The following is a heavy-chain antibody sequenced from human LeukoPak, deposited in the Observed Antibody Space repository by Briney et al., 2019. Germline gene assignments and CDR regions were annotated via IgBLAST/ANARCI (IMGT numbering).Heavy chain of an antibody. D-gene: IGHD3-10*01. CDR2: INHSGST. Sequence: SETLSLTCTVSGGSISSSSYYWGWIRQPPGKGLEWIGEINHSGSTNYNPSLKSRVTISVDTSKNQFSLKLSSVTAADTAVYYCARRPPLLWFGELLSWFDPWGQGTLVTVSS. J-gene: IGHJ5*02. CDR3: ARRPPLLWFGELLSWFDP. V-gene: IGHV4-39*07. CDR1: GGSISSSSYY.